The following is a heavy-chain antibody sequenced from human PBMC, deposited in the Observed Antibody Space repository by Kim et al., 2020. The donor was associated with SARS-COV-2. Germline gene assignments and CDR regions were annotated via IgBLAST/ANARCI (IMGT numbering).Heavy chain of an antibody. D-gene: IGHD6-13*01. CDR2: IYSGGST. CDR3: ARERIAVVGTDYKYNGMDV. J-gene: IGHJ6*02. CDR1: GFTVSNNY. Sequence: GGSLRLSCAASGFTVSNNYMNWVRQAPGKGLEWVSVIYSGGSTYYADSVKGRFSISRDNSKNTLYLQMNSLRAADTAVYYCARERIAVVGTDYKYNGMDVWGQGTTVTVSS. V-gene: IGHV3-53*01.